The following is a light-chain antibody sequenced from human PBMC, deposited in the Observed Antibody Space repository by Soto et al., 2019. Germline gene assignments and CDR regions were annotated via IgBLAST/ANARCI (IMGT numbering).Light chain of an antibody. Sequence: EIVLTPSPATLSLSPGARPTLSCRASHSVGTSIAWYQQKPGQAPRFLIYDASNRATGIPARFSGSGSGTDFSLTISSLAHEYFAVDYCQQRRTWPQITFGQGTRLEIQ. J-gene: IGKJ5*01. V-gene: IGKV3-11*01. CDR2: DAS. CDR3: QQRRTWPQIT. CDR1: HSVGTS.